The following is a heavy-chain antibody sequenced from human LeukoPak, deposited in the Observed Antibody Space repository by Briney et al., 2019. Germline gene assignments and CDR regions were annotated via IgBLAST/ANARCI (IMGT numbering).Heavy chain of an antibody. CDR2: IYYSGST. J-gene: IGHJ4*02. D-gene: IGHD6-13*01. CDR3: ARSYSSSWLSWYYFDY. V-gene: IGHV4-59*01. Sequence: SETLSLTCSVSGASISGYYWTWIRQPAGRGLEWIGYIYYSGSTNYNPSLKSRVTISVDTSKNQFSLKLSSVTAADTAVYYCARSYSSSWLSWYYFDYWGQGTLVTVSS. CDR1: GASISGYY.